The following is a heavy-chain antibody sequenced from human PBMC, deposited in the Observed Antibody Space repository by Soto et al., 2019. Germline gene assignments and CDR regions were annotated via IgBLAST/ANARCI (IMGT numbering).Heavy chain of an antibody. V-gene: IGHV3-11*01. CDR3: ASGPSLEWFPDAFDI. CDR2: ISSSGSTI. J-gene: IGHJ3*02. CDR1: GFTFSDYY. D-gene: IGHD3-3*01. Sequence: GGSLRLSCAASGFTFSDYYMSWIRQAPGKGLEWVSYISSSGSTIYYADSVKGRFTISRDNAKNSLYLQMNSLRAEDTAVYYCASGPSLEWFPDAFDIWGQGTMVTVSS.